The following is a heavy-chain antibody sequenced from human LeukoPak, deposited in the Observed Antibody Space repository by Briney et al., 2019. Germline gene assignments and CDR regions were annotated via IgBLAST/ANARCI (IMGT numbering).Heavy chain of an antibody. CDR1: GGTFSSYA. Sequence: GASVKVSCKASGGTFSSYAISWVRQAPGQGLEWMGRIISILGIANYAQKFQGRVTITADKSTSTAYMELSSLRSEDTAVYYCARDSLCGDCYSEFDYWGQGTLVTVSS. D-gene: IGHD2-21*02. CDR3: ARDSLCGDCYSEFDY. CDR2: IISILGIA. J-gene: IGHJ4*02. V-gene: IGHV1-69*04.